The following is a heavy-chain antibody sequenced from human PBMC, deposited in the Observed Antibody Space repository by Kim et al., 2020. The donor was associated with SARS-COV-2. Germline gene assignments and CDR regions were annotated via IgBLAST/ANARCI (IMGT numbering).Heavy chain of an antibody. D-gene: IGHD3-22*01. CDR3: ARQWDTSGYYRPFDP. CDR1: GASISSSNYR. V-gene: IGHV4-39*01. J-gene: IGHJ5*02. Sequence: SETLSLTCTVSGASISSSNYRWGWIRQPPGKGLEWIGSIYYSGSTYYNSSLKSRVTISADTSKTQFSLKLSSVTAADAAVYYCARQWDTSGYYRPFDPWGQETLVTVSS. CDR2: IYYSGST.